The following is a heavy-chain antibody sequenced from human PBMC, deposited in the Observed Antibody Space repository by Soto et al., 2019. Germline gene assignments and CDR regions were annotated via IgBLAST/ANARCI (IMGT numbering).Heavy chain of an antibody. D-gene: IGHD2-21*02. CDR1: GESISSSSYY. CDR3: ARQRTTVVTQAYFDH. V-gene: IGHV4-39*01. CDR2: IYYSGRT. Sequence: SETLSLTCIVSGESISSSSYYWGWIRQPPGKGLEWIGSIYYSGRTYYNPSFKSRVTISIDTSKNQFSLKLSSVTATDTAVYYCARQRTTVVTQAYFDHWGQGALGTV. J-gene: IGHJ4*02.